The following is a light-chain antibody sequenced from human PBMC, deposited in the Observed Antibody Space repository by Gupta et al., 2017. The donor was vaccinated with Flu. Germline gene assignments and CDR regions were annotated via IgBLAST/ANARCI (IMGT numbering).Light chain of an antibody. Sequence: DIQMTQSPSSLPASVGDRVTITCRASQSVSSYLNWYQQRPGKAPKLLIYASSTLQSGVPSRFSGSGSGTDFTLTISNLEPEDFATYYCQQSYSSPRTFGQGTKLEIK. CDR2: ASS. CDR1: QSVSSY. CDR3: QQSYSSPRT. V-gene: IGKV1-39*01. J-gene: IGKJ2*01.